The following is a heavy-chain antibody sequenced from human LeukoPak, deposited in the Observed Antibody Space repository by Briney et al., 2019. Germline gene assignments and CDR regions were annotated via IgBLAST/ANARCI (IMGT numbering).Heavy chain of an antibody. J-gene: IGHJ4*02. V-gene: IGHV3-23*01. CDR2: ISISGDTT. CDR3: ANEIRPNDY. Sequence: GGSLRLSCAASGFTFSSYTMNWVRQPPGKGLEWVSAISISGDTTYYADAVKGRFTISRDNSKNTVYLQMNSLRAEDTAVYYCANEIRPNDYWGQGTLVTVSS. D-gene: IGHD4-17*01. CDR1: GFTFSSYT.